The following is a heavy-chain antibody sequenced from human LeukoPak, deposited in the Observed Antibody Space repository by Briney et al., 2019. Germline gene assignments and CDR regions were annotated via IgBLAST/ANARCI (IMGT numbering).Heavy chain of an antibody. J-gene: IGHJ4*02. V-gene: IGHV4-34*01. D-gene: IGHD6-19*01. Sequence: PSETLSLTCAVSGVAFSNYYWSWARQSPTKGLEWIGEINHSGYTNYNPSLNSRVTISIDTSKNQFSLMVISVTAADTGVYYCTRAVAGHPDWGEGTLVTVSS. CDR3: TRAVAGHPD. CDR1: GVAFSNYY. CDR2: INHSGYT.